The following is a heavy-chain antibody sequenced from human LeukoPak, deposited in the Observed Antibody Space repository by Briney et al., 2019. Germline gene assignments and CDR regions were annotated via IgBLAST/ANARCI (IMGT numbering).Heavy chain of an antibody. J-gene: IGHJ4*02. CDR3: ARLRDSTGYHFDY. V-gene: IGHV4-59*01. D-gene: IGHD3-22*01. CDR2: FYYSGST. CDR1: GGSLNAYY. Sequence: HSETLSLTCTVSGGSLNAYYWSWIRQPPGKGLECIGDFYYSGSTNYTPSIQSRVTMSVDTSKKPLSLNLRSVTAADTAVYYCARLRDSTGYHFDYWGQGTQVTVSS.